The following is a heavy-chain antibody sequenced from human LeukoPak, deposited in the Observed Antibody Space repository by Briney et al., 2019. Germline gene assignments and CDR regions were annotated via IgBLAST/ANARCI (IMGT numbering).Heavy chain of an antibody. Sequence: GGSLRLSCAASGFTFSSYWMQWVRQAPGKGLVWVSRINSDGSATNYADSVKGRFTISRDNAKNTLYLQMNSLRAEDTAVYYCAKGGIAVTRHFDYWGQGTLVTVSS. D-gene: IGHD6-19*01. CDR3: AKGGIAVTRHFDY. CDR2: INSDGSAT. CDR1: GFTFSSYW. V-gene: IGHV3-74*01. J-gene: IGHJ4*02.